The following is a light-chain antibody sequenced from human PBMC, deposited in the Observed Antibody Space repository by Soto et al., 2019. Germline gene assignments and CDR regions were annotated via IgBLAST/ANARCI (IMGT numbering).Light chain of an antibody. J-gene: IGLJ1*01. CDR3: SSFTSTSTNYV. CDR1: NNYIGVYNH. V-gene: IGLV2-14*01. CDR2: DVS. Sequence: SQPGPQSRSPWPSYTHACTGNNNYIGVYNHVSWYQQHPGKAPKLMIYDVSNRPSGVSNRFSGSKSGNTASLTISGLQPEDEADYYCSSFTSTSTNYVFGTGTKVTVL.